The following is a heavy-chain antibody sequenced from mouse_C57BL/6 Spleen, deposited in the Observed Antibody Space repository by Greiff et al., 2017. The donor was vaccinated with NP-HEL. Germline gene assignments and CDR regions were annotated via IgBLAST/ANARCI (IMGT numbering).Heavy chain of an antibody. J-gene: IGHJ3*01. CDR2: INPNNGGT. V-gene: IGHV1-26*01. CDR1: GYTFTDYY. Sequence: VQLQQSGPELVKPGASVKISCKASGYTFTDYYMNWVKQSHGKSLEWIGDINPNNGGTSYNQKFKGKATLTVDKSSSTAYMELRSLTSEDSAVYYCARSEDDYDVGFAYWGQGTLVTVSA. D-gene: IGHD2-4*01. CDR3: ARSEDDYDVGFAY.